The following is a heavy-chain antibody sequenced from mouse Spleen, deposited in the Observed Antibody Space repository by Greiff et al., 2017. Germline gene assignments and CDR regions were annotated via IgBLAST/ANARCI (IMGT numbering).Heavy chain of an antibody. CDR1: GFTFSSYG. Sequence: EVQLVESGGDLVKPGGSLKLSCAASGFTFSSYGMSWVRQTPDKRLEWVATISSGGSYTYYPDSVKGRFTISRDNAKNTLYLQMSSLKSEDTAMYYCARVGFDYWGQGTTLTVSS. J-gene: IGHJ2*01. CDR3: ARVGFDY. V-gene: IGHV5-6*01. CDR2: ISSGGSYT.